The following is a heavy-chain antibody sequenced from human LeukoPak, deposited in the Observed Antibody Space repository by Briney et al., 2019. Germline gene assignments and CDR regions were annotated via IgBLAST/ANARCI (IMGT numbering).Heavy chain of an antibody. CDR3: ARVKGYYDSSGYYPVYYFDY. CDR1: GGSFSGYY. Sequence: PSETLSLTCAVYGGSFSGYYWSWIRQPPGKGLEWIGEINHSGSTNYNPSLKSRVTISVDTSKNQFSLKLSSVTAADTAVYYCARVKGYYDSSGYYPVYYFDYWGQGTLVTVSS. CDR2: INHSGST. J-gene: IGHJ4*02. V-gene: IGHV4-34*01. D-gene: IGHD3-22*01.